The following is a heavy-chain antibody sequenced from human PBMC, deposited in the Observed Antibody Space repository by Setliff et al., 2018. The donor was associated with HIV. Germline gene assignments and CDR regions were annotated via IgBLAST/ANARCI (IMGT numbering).Heavy chain of an antibody. CDR1: GYPISSGYY. CDR2: IHHSGTT. D-gene: IGHD1-26*01. V-gene: IGHV4-38-2*01. CDR3: ARVPHRVVGTTTLLYHFDY. Sequence: NPSETLSLTCAVSGYPISSGYYWAWIRQSPGKGLDWIGSIHHSGTTYYNPSLKSRVTISVDTTTNQVSLQVNSVTAVDTAVYYCARVPHRVVGTTTLLYHFDYWGLGTLGTVS. J-gene: IGHJ4*02.